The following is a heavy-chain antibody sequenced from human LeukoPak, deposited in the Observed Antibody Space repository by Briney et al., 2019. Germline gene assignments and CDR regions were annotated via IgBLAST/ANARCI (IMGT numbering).Heavy chain of an antibody. CDR2: ISGSRGYT. Sequence: GGSLRLSCAASGFTFSDYYMSWVRQAPGKGLEWVSYISGSRGYTKYADSVKGRFTISRAKAKNSLYLQVNSLRAEDTAVYYCARGTGTTAYFDYWGQGTLVTVSS. CDR1: GFTFSDYY. J-gene: IGHJ4*02. V-gene: IGHV3-11*06. CDR3: ARGTGTTAYFDY. D-gene: IGHD1-1*01.